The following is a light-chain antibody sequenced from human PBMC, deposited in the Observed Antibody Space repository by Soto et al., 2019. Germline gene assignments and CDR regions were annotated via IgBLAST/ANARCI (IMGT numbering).Light chain of an antibody. V-gene: IGLV1-36*01. Sequence: QLVLTQPPSVSEAPRQRVTISCSGSRSNIGNNAVSWYQQLPGKAPKLLIYYDDLLPSGVSDRFSGSKSVTSASLAISGLQSEDEADYYCAAWDDSLDGLVFGGGTKLTVL. CDR1: RSNIGNNA. CDR3: AAWDDSLDGLV. CDR2: YDD. J-gene: IGLJ2*01.